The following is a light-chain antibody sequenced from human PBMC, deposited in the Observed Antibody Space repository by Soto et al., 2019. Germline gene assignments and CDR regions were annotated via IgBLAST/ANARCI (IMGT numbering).Light chain of an antibody. J-gene: IGLJ2*01. V-gene: IGLV2-14*01. CDR1: GSDVGRYNY. CDR3: SSYTTSNTEV. CDR2: DVA. Sequence: QSVLTQPASVSGSPGQSITISCTGTGSDVGRYNYVSWYRQHPGKAPKLMIYDVANRPSGVSDRFSGSKSANTASLTISGLQAEDEADYYCSSYTTSNTEVFGGGTKLTVL.